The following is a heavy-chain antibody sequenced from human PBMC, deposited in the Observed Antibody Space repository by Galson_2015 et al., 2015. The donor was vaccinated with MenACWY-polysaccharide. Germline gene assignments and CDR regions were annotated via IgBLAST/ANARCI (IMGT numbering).Heavy chain of an antibody. CDR3: ARSRPKKAGYGMDV. V-gene: IGHV1-8*01. J-gene: IGHJ6*02. Sequence: QSGAEVKKPGASVKVSCKASGYTFTSYDINWVRQATGQGLEWMGWMNPNSGNTGYAQKFQGRVTMTRDTSISTAYMELSSLRSEDTAVYYCARSRPKKAGYGMDVWGQGTTVTASS. CDR1: GYTFTSYD. D-gene: IGHD6-19*01. CDR2: MNPNSGNT.